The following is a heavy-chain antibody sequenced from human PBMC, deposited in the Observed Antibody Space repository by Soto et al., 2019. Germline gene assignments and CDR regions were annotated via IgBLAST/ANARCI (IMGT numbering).Heavy chain of an antibody. D-gene: IGHD2-21*01. V-gene: IGHV5-51*01. CDR3: ASASPFRSSIPYY. J-gene: IGHJ4*02. CDR1: GYTFANYW. CDR2: IYPGDSDT. Sequence: PGESLKISCESSGYTFANYWIGWVRQMPGKGLEWMGIIYPGDSDTRYSPSFQGQVTISADKSISTAYLQWSSLKASDTAMYYCASASPFRSSIPYYWGQGTLVTVSS.